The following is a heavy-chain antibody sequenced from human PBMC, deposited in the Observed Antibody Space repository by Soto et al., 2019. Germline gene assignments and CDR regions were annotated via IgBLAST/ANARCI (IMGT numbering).Heavy chain of an antibody. V-gene: IGHV3-21*01. CDR2: ISSSSSYI. Sequence: GGSLRLSCAASGFTFSSYSMNWVRQAPGKGLEWVSSISSSSSYIYYADSVKGRFTISRDNAKNSLYLQMNSLRAEDTAVYYCARDSEYCSSTSCQPTFDYWGQGTLVTVSS. J-gene: IGHJ4*02. CDR1: GFTFSSYS. D-gene: IGHD2-2*01. CDR3: ARDSEYCSSTSCQPTFDY.